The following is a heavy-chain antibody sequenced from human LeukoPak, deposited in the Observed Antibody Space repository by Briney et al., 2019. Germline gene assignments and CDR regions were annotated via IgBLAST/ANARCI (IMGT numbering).Heavy chain of an antibody. CDR3: ARVGATIGWDAFDI. CDR2: INPNSGDT. Sequence: ASVKVSCKASGYTFTGYYMHWVRQAPGQGLEWMGWINPNSGDTNYAQKFQGRVTMTRDTSISTAYMELSRLRSDDTAVYYCARVGATIGWDAFDIWGQGTMVTVSS. CDR1: GYTFTGYY. V-gene: IGHV1-2*02. J-gene: IGHJ3*02. D-gene: IGHD5-24*01.